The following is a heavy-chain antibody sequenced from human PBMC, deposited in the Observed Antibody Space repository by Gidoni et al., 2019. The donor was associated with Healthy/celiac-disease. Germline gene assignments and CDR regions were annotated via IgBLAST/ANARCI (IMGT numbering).Heavy chain of an antibody. J-gene: IGHJ4*02. CDR1: GGSISSYY. V-gene: IGHV4-59*08. CDR3: ARHGLGYSSWYQGEFDY. D-gene: IGHD6-13*01. CDR2: IYYSGST. Sequence: QVQLQESGPGLVKPSETLSLTCTVSGGSISSYYWSWIRQPPGKGLEWIGYIYYSGSTNYNPSLKSRVTISVDTSKNQFSLKLSSVTAADTAVYYCARHGLGYSSWYQGEFDYWGQGTLVTVSS.